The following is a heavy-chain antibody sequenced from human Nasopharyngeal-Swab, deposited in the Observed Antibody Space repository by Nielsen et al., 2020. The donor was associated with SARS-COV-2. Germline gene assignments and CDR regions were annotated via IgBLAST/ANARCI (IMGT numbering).Heavy chain of an antibody. D-gene: IGHD2-15*01. V-gene: IGHV3-73*01. CDR1: GFTFSDSA. Sequence: GESLKISCAASGFTFSDSAIHWVRQACGEGLEWVARIRSKGNNYATAYSASVKGRLIIFRDDPTNTAYLQMNSLKTEDTAMYYCTRCGGGCYSGRDYWGQGTLVTVSS. J-gene: IGHJ4*02. CDR3: TRCGGGCYSGRDY. CDR2: IRSKGNNYAT.